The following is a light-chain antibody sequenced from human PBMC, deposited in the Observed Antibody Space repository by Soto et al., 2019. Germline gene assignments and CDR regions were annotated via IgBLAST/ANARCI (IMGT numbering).Light chain of an antibody. CDR2: EVS. Sequence: QSVLAQPASVSGSPGQSITISCTGTSSGVGGYNYVSWYQQHPGKAPKLMIYEVSNRPSGVSNRFSGSKSGNTASLTISGLQAEDEADYYCNSYTSNNTYVFGTGTKVTV. CDR1: SSGVGGYNY. V-gene: IGLV2-14*01. CDR3: NSYTSNNTYV. J-gene: IGLJ1*01.